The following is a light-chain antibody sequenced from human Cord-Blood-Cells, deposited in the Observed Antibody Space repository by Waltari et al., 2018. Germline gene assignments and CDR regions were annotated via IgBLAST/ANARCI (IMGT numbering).Light chain of an antibody. J-gene: IGKJ1*01. CDR1: QSISSY. Sequence: DIQMTQSPSSLSASVGDRVTITCRASQSISSYLNWYKQKPVKATKLLIYAASSLQSGVPSRFSGSGSGTDFTLTISSLQPEDFATYYCQQSYSTPWTFGQGTKVEFK. CDR3: QQSYSTPWT. CDR2: AAS. V-gene: IGKV1-39*01.